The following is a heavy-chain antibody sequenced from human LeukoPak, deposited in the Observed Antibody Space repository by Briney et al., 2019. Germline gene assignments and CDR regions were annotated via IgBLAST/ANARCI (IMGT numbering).Heavy chain of an antibody. CDR3: ARDPGSSSHDWYFDL. V-gene: IGHV3-74*01. D-gene: IGHD1-26*01. CDR1: GFTFSSNW. J-gene: IGHJ2*01. CDR2: VNSEGQTT. Sequence: GGSLSLSCAAPGFTFSSNWMHWVRQVPGKGLVWVSRVNSEGQTTYYADSVKGRFIISRDNAKNTLYLQMNSLRAEDTAVYYCARDPGSSSHDWYFDLSGRGTLVTVSS.